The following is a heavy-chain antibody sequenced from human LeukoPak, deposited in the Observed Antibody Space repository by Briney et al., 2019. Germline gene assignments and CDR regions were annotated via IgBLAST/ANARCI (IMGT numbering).Heavy chain of an antibody. CDR1: GITFSNYA. CDR3: ARDVSHGSSGYCAD. Sequence: GGSLRLSCAASGITFSNYAFTWVRQAPGKGLEWVSSISGGGYNTYYADNVKGRFTISRDNSGNMLYLQIDSLGAEDTAVYYCARDVSHGSSGYCADWGQGTLVTVSS. CDR2: ISGGGYNT. D-gene: IGHD3-22*01. J-gene: IGHJ4*02. V-gene: IGHV3-23*01.